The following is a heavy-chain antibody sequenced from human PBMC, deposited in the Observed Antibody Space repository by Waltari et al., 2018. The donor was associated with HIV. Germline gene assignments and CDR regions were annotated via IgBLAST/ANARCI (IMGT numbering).Heavy chain of an antibody. Sequence: QVQLQESGPGLVKPSQTLSLTCTVSGGSISMGGYYWSWIRQYPGKGLEWIGYIYYSGSTYYNPSLKSRITMSIDTSKNHFSLRLSSVTAADTAVYYCARQLELEVSTGNWFDPWGPGTLVTVSS. D-gene: IGHD1-7*01. J-gene: IGHJ5*02. V-gene: IGHV4-31*03. CDR1: GGSISMGGYY. CDR3: ARQLELEVSTGNWFDP. CDR2: IYYSGST.